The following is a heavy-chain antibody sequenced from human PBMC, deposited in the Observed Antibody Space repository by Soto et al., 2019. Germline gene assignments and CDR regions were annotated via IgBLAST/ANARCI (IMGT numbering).Heavy chain of an antibody. V-gene: IGHV3-33*01. CDR1: GFTFSSYG. J-gene: IGHJ4*02. Sequence: QVQLVESGGGVVQPGRSLRLSCAASGFTFSSYGMHWVRQAPGKGLEWVAVIWYDGSNKYYADSVKGRFTISRDNSKNTLYLQMNSLRAEDTAVYYCARDGQGYYGSGSYYPYFDYWGQGTLVTVSS. CDR3: ARDGQGYYGSGSYYPYFDY. D-gene: IGHD3-10*01. CDR2: IWYDGSNK.